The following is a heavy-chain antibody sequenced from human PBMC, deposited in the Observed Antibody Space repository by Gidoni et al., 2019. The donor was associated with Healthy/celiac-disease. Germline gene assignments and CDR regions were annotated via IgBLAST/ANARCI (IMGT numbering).Heavy chain of an antibody. J-gene: IGHJ5*02. V-gene: IGHV4-31*03. CDR3: ARDGARGAQNWFDP. CDR2: IYYSGST. CDR1: GGSISSGWYY. Sequence: QVQLQESGPGLVKPSQTLSLTCTVSGGSISSGWYYWSWIRQHPGKGLEWIGYIYYSGSTYYNPSLKSRVTISVYTSKNQFSLKLSSVTAADTAVYYCARDGARGAQNWFDPWGQGTLVTVSS. D-gene: IGHD1-26*01.